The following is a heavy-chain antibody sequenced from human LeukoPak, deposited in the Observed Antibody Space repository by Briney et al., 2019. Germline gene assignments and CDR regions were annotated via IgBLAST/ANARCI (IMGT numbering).Heavy chain of an antibody. J-gene: IGHJ5*02. D-gene: IGHD6-19*01. CDR1: GGTFSSYA. CDR2: IIPIFGTA. CDR3: AREEGRLVLRDNWFDP. V-gene: IGHV1-69*05. Sequence: SVKVSCKASGGTFSSYAISWVRQAPGQGLEWMGGIIPIFGTANYAQKFQGRVTITTDESTSTAYMELSSLRSEDTAVYYCAREEGRLVLRDNWFDPWGQGTLVTVSS.